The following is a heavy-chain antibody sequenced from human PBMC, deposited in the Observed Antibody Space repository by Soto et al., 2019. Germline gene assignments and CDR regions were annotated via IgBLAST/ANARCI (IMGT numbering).Heavy chain of an antibody. CDR2: IYHSGST. J-gene: IGHJ3*02. V-gene: IGHV4-30-2*01. CDR1: GGSISSGGYS. Sequence: PSEPLSLTCAVSGGSISSGGYSWSWIRQPPGKGLEWIGYIYHSGSTYYNPSLKSRVTISVDRSKNQFSLKLSSVTAADTAVYYCARAAQAFDIWGQGTMVTVSS. CDR3: ARAAQAFDI. D-gene: IGHD6-25*01.